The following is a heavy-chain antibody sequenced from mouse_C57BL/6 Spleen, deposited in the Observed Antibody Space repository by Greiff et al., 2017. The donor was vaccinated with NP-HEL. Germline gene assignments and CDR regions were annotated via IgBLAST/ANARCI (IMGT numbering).Heavy chain of an antibody. CDR2: INPNNGGT. CDR3: ERREGAYYLDY. V-gene: IGHV1-26*01. CDR1: GYTFTDYY. Sequence: EVQLQQSGPELVKPGASVKISCKASGYTFTDYYMNWVKQSHGKSLEWIGDINPNNGGTSYNQKFKGKATLTVDKSSSTAYRERRSLTAEEAEDENGERREGAYYLDYWGQGTTLTGSS. J-gene: IGHJ2*01.